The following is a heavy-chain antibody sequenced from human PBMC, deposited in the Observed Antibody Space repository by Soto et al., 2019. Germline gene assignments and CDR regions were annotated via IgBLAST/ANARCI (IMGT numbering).Heavy chain of an antibody. D-gene: IGHD1-1*01. V-gene: IGHV4-34*01. Sequence: QVQLQQWGAGLLKPSETLSLTCAVYGGFVSSGSYYWSWIRQPPGKGLEWIGETSHSGGTHFNPSLKSRVTISVDTSKNQFSLMMSSVTAADTALYYCARVERGTATTVVDAFDIWGPGTMVTVSS. CDR1: GGFVSSGSYY. J-gene: IGHJ3*02. CDR2: TSHSGGT. CDR3: ARVERGTATTVVDAFDI.